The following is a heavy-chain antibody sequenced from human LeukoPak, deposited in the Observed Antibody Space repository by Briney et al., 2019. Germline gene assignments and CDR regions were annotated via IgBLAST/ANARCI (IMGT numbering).Heavy chain of an antibody. J-gene: IGHJ4*02. D-gene: IGHD3-10*01. CDR3: VRVNGWFRFDN. CDR2: IKPDGSET. CDR1: GFSFSNYW. V-gene: IGHV3-7*01. Sequence: PGGSLRLSCAASGFSFSNYWMTWVRQAPGKGLEWVAHIKPDGSETKYVDSVKGRYTISRDNAKDSLSLQMNSLRVDNTAVYHCVRVNGWFRFDNWGQGTLVTVSS.